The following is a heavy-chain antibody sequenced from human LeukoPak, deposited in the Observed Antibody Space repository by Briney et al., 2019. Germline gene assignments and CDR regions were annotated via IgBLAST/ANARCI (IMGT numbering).Heavy chain of an antibody. CDR3: ARFNWNYGPVVGTSRDY. CDR2: IIPIFGTA. Sequence: WASVKVSCKASGGTFSSYAISWVRQAPGQGLEWMGGIIPIFGTANYAQKFQGRVTITADESTSTAYMELSSLRSEDTAVYYCARFNWNYGPVVGTSRDYWGQGTLVTVSS. V-gene: IGHV1-69*01. CDR1: GGTFSSYA. J-gene: IGHJ4*02. D-gene: IGHD1-7*01.